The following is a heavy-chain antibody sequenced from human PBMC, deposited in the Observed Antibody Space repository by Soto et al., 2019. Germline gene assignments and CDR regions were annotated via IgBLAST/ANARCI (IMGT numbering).Heavy chain of an antibody. CDR2: IYYSRST. Sequence: SETLSLTCTVSGGSISSSSYYWGWIRQPPGKGLEWIGSIYYSRSTYYNPSLKSRVTISVDTSKNQFSLKLSSVTAADTAVYYSASRGYDDSSGYYYYFDYWGQGTLVTVSS. CDR3: ASRGYDDSSGYYYYFDY. D-gene: IGHD3-22*01. CDR1: GGSISSSSYY. V-gene: IGHV4-39*01. J-gene: IGHJ4*02.